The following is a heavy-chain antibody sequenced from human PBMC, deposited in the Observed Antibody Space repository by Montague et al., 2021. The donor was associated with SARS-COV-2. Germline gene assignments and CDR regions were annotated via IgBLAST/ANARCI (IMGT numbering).Heavy chain of an antibody. CDR2: LSYDGNNK. CDR3: ARDGVNSGAWNYFDT. CDR1: GFTFGGRA. D-gene: IGHD6-19*01. V-gene: IGHV3-30*07. Sequence: SLRLSCAAFGFTFGGRAMVWVRHVPGKGLDFMSLLSYDGNNKYYXXSLQGRFVISRDISKNTLYLQMNSLRPDDTAVYYCARDGVNSGAWNYFDTWGQGVMVTVSS. J-gene: IGHJ4*02.